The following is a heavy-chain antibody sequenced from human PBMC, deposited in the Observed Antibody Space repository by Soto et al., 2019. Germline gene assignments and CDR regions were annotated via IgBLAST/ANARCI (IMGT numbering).Heavy chain of an antibody. CDR3: ARGRHWFGP. J-gene: IGHJ5*02. V-gene: IGHV4-59*08. CDR2: ISGSGDI. CDR1: GISITSSY. Sequence: SETLSLTCTVSGISITSSYWNWFRQSPGKGLEWVGHISGSGDIDYNPPLESRVAISTETSKNQVSLTLTALNAADTAVYFCARGRHWFGPWGQGTLVTVSS.